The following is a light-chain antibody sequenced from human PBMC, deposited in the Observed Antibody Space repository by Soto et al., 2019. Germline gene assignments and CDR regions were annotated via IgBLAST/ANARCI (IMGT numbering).Light chain of an antibody. J-gene: IGKJ1*01. Sequence: EIVWTRSPAMMTVSPAELATLACRASQSISRSLAWYQQKPGQAPRLLISDASTRATGIPARFSGSGSGAEFTLTISSLQSEDFAVYYCQQYDKWPRTFGQGTKVDIK. V-gene: IGKV3-15*01. CDR1: QSISRS. CDR3: QQYDKWPRT. CDR2: DAS.